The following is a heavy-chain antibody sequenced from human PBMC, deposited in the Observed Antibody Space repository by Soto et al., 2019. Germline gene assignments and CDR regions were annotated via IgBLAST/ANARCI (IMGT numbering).Heavy chain of an antibody. CDR2: VSDSGGST. Sequence: EVQLLESGGGLVQPGGSLRLSCAASGFTFSSSAMRWFRQAPGKGLEWVSAVSDSGGSTYYADSVKGRFTISRDNSKNTLYLQMNSLRAEDTAVYYCAKNSEKYGDSKCDYWGQGTLVTVSS. CDR1: GFTFSSSA. J-gene: IGHJ4*02. V-gene: IGHV3-23*01. CDR3: AKNSEKYGDSKCDY. D-gene: IGHD4-17*01.